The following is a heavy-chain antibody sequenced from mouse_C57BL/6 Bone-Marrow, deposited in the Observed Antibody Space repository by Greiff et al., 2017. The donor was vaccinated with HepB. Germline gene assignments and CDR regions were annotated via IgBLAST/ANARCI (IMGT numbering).Heavy chain of an antibody. Sequence: VKLQESGAELARPGASVKLSCKASGYTFTSYGISGVKQRTGQGLEWIGEIYPRSGNTYYNEKFKGKATLTADKSSSTAYMELRSLTSEDSAVYFCASQWLAMDYWGQGTSVTVSS. J-gene: IGHJ4*01. D-gene: IGHD2-2*01. CDR3: ASQWLAMDY. CDR1: GYTFTSYG. CDR2: IYPRSGNT. V-gene: IGHV1-81*01.